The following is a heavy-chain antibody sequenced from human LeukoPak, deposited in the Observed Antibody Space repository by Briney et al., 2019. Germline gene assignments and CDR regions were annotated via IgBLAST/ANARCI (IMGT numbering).Heavy chain of an antibody. CDR1: GFTFSSYS. V-gene: IGHV3-21*01. Sequence: PGGSLRLSCAASGFTFSSYSMNWVRQAPGKGLEWVSSISSSSSYIYYADSVKGRFTISRDNAKNSLYLQMNSLRAEDTAGYYCARDAPATDAFDIWGQGTMVTVSS. CDR3: ARDAPATDAFDI. J-gene: IGHJ3*02. CDR2: ISSSSSYI. D-gene: IGHD1-26*01.